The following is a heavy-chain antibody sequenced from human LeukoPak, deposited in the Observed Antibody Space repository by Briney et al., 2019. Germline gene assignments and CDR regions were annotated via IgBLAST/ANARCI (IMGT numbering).Heavy chain of an antibody. CDR2: ISSDSSYI. Sequence: GGSLRLSWAASGFNFNTYTMNWVRQAPGKGLEWVSSISSDSSYIYYADAVHGRFTVSRDNAKYSLYLQLNSLRVEDTAVYYCARAGSPGSADFWGQGTLVTVSA. D-gene: IGHD1-1*01. CDR3: ARAGSPGSADF. V-gene: IGHV3-21*01. CDR1: GFNFNTYT. J-gene: IGHJ4*02.